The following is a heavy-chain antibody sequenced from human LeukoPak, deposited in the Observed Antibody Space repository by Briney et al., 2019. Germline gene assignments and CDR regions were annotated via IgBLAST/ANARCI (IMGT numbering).Heavy chain of an antibody. CDR2: ISGSGGST. D-gene: IGHD6-19*01. CDR3: AKYSSGWVNDY. CDR1: GFTFSSYG. V-gene: IGHV3-23*01. J-gene: IGHJ4*02. Sequence: GGSLRLSCAASGFTFSSYGMSWVRQAPGKGLERVSAISGSGGSTYYADSVKGRFTISRDNSKNTLSLQMNSLRAEDTALYYCAKYSSGWVNDYWSQGTLVTVSS.